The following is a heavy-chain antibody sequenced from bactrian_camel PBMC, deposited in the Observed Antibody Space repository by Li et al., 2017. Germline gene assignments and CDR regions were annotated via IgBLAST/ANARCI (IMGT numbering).Heavy chain of an antibody. J-gene: IGHJ7*01. D-gene: IGHD1*01. Sequence: HVQLVESGGGLVQPGGSLRLSCLASGFTLSDYWMHWVRQGLGKGLEWVSGISEYGSTTRYTDSVKGRFTISRDNAKNTLYLQMNSLKPDDTAVYYCVRVEDDILFGYGVNDWGKGTQVTVS. V-gene: IGHV3S6*01. CDR2: ISEYGSTT. CDR1: GFTLSDYW.